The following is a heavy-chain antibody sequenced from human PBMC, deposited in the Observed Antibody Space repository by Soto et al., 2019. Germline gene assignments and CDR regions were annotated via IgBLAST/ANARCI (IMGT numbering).Heavy chain of an antibody. CDR1: GFTFSSYA. CDR3: ARALNFRESPYHFDF. Sequence: PGGSLRLSCAASGFTFSSYAMHWVLQAPCKGLEWVAVISYDGSNKYYADSVKGRFTISRDNSKNTLYLQMNSLRAEDTAVYYCARALNFRESPYHFDFWGQGTLVTVSS. V-gene: IGHV3-30-3*01. J-gene: IGHJ4*02. CDR2: ISYDGSNK.